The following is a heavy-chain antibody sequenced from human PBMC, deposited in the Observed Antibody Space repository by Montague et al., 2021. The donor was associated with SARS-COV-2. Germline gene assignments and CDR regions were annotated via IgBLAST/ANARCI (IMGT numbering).Heavy chain of an antibody. CDR2: IYYSGST. Sequence: SETLSLTCTVSGGSISSYYWSWIRQPPGKGLEWIGYIYYSGSTNYNPSLKSRVTISVDTSKNQFSLKLSSVTAADTAVYYCARVKRAYNYGLGVSAPFDSWGQGTMVTVSS. CDR3: ARVKRAYNYGLGVSAPFDS. J-gene: IGHJ4*02. CDR1: GGSISSYY. D-gene: IGHD3-10*01. V-gene: IGHV4-59*01.